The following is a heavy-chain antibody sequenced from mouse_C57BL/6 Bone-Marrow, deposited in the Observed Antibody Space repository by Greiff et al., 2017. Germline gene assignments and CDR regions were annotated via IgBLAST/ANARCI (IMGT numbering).Heavy chain of an antibody. CDR3: TTGGDY. V-gene: IGHV1-59*01. CDR1: GYTFTSYW. J-gene: IGHJ4*01. Sequence: QVQLQQPGAELVRPGTSVKLSCKASGYTFTSYWMHWVKQRPGQGLEWIGVIDPSDSYTNYNQKFKGKATLTVDTSSNTAYLQLSSLTSEDTAVYYCTTGGDYWGQGTSVTVSS. CDR2: IDPSDSYT. D-gene: IGHD1-1*01.